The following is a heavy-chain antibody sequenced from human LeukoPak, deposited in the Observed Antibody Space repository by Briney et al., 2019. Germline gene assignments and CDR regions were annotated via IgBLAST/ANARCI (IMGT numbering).Heavy chain of an antibody. V-gene: IGHV1-69*05. CDR3: ARGISSGPYYYYYMDV. J-gene: IGHJ6*03. CDR1: GGTFSSYA. D-gene: IGHD6-19*01. CDR2: INPIFGTA. Sequence: GASVKVSCKASGGTFSSYAISWVRQAPGQGLEWMGGINPIFGTANYAQKFQGRVTITTDESTSTAYMELSNLRSEDTAVYYCARGISSGPYYYYYMDVWGKGTTVTVSS.